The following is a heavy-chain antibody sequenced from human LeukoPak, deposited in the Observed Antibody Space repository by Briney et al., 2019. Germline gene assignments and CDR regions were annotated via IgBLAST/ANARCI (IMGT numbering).Heavy chain of an antibody. Sequence: GGSLRLSCAASGFTFSSYSMNWVRQAPGKGLEWVSSISTSSTYIYSAYSVKGRFTISRDNANNSLYMQMNSLRAEDTAVYYCARDASLGKIQGFAFYGSGYSRALDYWGQGTLVTVSS. CDR1: GFTFSSYS. CDR3: ARDASLGKIQGFAFYGSGYSRALDY. V-gene: IGHV3-21*01. CDR2: ISTSSTYI. J-gene: IGHJ4*02. D-gene: IGHD3-10*01.